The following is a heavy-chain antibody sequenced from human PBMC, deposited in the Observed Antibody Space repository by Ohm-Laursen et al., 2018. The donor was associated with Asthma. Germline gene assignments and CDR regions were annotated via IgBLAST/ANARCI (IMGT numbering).Heavy chain of an antibody. CDR3: AKSSRPFYFDS. CDR2: IYSSGST. V-gene: IGHV4-31*03. D-gene: IGHD6-6*01. J-gene: IGHJ4*02. Sequence: PSETLSLTCNVSGASISSGGLYWTWIRQHPGKGLEWIGYIYSSGSTNYNPSLKSRVAMSLDTSKNQFSLRLSSVIAADTAVYYCAKSSRPFYFDSWGQGTLVTVSS. CDR1: GASISSGGLY.